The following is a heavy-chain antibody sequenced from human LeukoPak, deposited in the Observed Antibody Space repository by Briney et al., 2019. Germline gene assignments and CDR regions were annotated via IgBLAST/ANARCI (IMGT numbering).Heavy chain of an antibody. J-gene: IGHJ4*02. D-gene: IGHD3-9*01. CDR1: GGSISSYY. Sequence: SETLSLTCTASGGSISSYYWSWIRQPPGKGLEWIGYIYYSGSTNYNPSLKSRVTISVDTSKNQFSLKLSSVTAADTAVYYCARARGFDWLDWGQGTLVTVSS. V-gene: IGHV4-59*01. CDR3: ARARGFDWLD. CDR2: IYYSGST.